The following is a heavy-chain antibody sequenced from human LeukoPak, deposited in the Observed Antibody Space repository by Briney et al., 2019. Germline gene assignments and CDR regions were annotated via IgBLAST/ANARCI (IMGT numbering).Heavy chain of an antibody. J-gene: IGHJ4*02. CDR2: INPNSGGT. D-gene: IGHD4-23*01. Sequence: ASVKVSCKASGYTFTGYYMHWVRQAPGQGLEWMGWINPNSGGTNYAQKFQGRVTMTRDTSISTAYMELSRLRSDDTAVYNCARDYYGGNSLYYFDYWGQGTLVTVSS. CDR3: ARDYYGGNSLYYFDY. V-gene: IGHV1-2*02. CDR1: GYTFTGYY.